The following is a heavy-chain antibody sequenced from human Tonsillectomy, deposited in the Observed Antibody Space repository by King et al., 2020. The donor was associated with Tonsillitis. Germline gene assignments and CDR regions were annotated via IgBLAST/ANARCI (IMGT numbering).Heavy chain of an antibody. J-gene: IGHJ4*02. CDR3: ARDWAEYSSGWYVGY. V-gene: IGHV3-74*03. CDR2: INSDGSST. Sequence: VQLVESGGGSVQPGGSLRLSCAASGFTFSSYWMHWVRQAPGKGLVWVSRINSDGSSTTYADSVKGRFTISRHNAKNTLYLQMNSLRAEDTAIYYCARDWAEYSSGWYVGYWGQGTLVTVSS. D-gene: IGHD6-19*01. CDR1: GFTFSSYW.